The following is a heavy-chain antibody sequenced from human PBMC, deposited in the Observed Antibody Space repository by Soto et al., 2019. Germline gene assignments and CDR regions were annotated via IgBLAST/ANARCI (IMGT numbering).Heavy chain of an antibody. CDR2: ISGSGGST. Sequence: EVQLLESGGGLVQPGGSLRLSCAASGFTFSNYAMSWVRQAPGKGLEWVSAISGSGGSTYYADSVKGRFTISRDNSKNTLYLQMNSLRAEDTAVYYCASPSAGSDYDYVWGSYRSPFDYWGQGTLVTVSS. D-gene: IGHD3-16*02. CDR1: GFTFSNYA. CDR3: ASPSAGSDYDYVWGSYRSPFDY. J-gene: IGHJ4*02. V-gene: IGHV3-23*01.